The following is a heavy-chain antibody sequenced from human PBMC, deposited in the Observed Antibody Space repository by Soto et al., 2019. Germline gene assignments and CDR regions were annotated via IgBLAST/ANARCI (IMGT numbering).Heavy chain of an antibody. CDR2: VNPSGGHA. D-gene: IGHD2-21*02. Sequence: QVQLMQSGAEVKKPGASVKVSCKASGDTFTDYYIHWVRQAPGPGLEWMGTVNPSGGHATYAQQFLGRVTMTRDTSTSTLYMELTSLTSDDTAVYYCARGGHVVVVTAALDYWGQGTLVTVSS. CDR3: ARGGHVVVVTAALDY. CDR1: GDTFTDYY. V-gene: IGHV1-46*01. J-gene: IGHJ4*02.